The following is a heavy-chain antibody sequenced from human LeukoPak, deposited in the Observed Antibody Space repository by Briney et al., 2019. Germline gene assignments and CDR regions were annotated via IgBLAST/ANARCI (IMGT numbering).Heavy chain of an antibody. J-gene: IGHJ5*01. CDR1: AASISSSNHH. Sequence: SETLSLTCTISAASISSSNHHWGWIRQSPGKGLEWIGSIYSGRTFYYNPSLNSRVTISVVTSDQFTLQLNSVTAADTAVYYCVRHDGRGGATMGAFDSWGQGSLVAVSS. D-gene: IGHD5-12*01. V-gene: IGHV4-39*01. CDR3: VRHDGRGGATMGAFDS. CDR2: IYSGRTF.